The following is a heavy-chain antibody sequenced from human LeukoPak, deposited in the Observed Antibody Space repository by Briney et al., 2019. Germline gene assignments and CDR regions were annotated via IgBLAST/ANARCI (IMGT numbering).Heavy chain of an antibody. J-gene: IGHJ4*02. V-gene: IGHV3-23*01. CDR2: IGNGGHST. Sequence: GGSLRLSCAASGFAFSSYGMNWVRQAPGKELEWVSSIGNGGHSTNYADSVRGRFTISRDNSKNTLYMQMHSLRAEDTAFYYCAKDMYNWNDGRYFDSWGQGTLVTVSS. CDR1: GFAFSSYG. D-gene: IGHD1-20*01. CDR3: AKDMYNWNDGRYFDS.